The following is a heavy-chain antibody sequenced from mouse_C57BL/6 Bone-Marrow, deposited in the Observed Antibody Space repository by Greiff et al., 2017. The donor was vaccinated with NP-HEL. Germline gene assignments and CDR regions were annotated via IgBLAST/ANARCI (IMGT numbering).Heavy chain of an antibody. CDR1: GYAFTNYL. V-gene: IGHV1-54*01. D-gene: IGHD2-12*01. CDR2: INPGSGGT. Sequence: QVQLQQSGAELVRPGTSVKVSCKASGYAFTNYLIEWVKQRPGQGLEWIGVINPGSGGTKYNEKFKGKATLTADKSSSTAYMQLSSLTSEDSAVYFCARLSYPWYFDVWGTGTTVTVSS. CDR3: ARLSYPWYFDV. J-gene: IGHJ1*03.